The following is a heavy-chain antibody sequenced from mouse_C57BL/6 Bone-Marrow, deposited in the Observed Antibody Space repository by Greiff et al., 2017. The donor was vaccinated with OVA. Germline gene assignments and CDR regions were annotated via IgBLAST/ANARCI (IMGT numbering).Heavy chain of an antibody. CDR1: GYTFTSYW. J-gene: IGHJ2*01. V-gene: IGHV1-50*01. CDR2: IDPSDSYT. Sequence: QVQLQQPGAELVKPGASVKLSCKASGYTFTSYWMQWVKQRPGQGLEWIGEIDPSDSYTNYNQKFKGKATYTVDTSSSTAYMMLNILTSEDSAVYCCTRAVYYGYDPADYWGQGTTLTVSS. D-gene: IGHD2-2*01. CDR3: TRAVYYGYDPADY.